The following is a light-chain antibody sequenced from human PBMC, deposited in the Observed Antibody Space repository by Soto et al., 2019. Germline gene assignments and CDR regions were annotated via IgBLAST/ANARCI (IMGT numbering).Light chain of an antibody. J-gene: IGKJ3*01. CDR1: QNIDTY. CDR3: LQRSAWPLT. V-gene: IGKV3-11*01. CDR2: DAS. Sequence: EIVLTQSPATLSLSPWERATLSCRASQNIDTYLDWYQQKPGQSPRLLIFDASSRATGTPARFSGSGSGTDFTLTISSLEPEDFALYHCLQRSAWPLTFGPGTKVDIK.